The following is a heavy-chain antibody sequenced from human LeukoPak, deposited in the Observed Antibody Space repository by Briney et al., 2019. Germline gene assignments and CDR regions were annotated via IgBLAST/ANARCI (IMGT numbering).Heavy chain of an antibody. Sequence: SETLSLTCTVSGGSISSSSYYWGWIRQPPGKGLEWIGSIYYSGWSYYNPSLKSRVTISVDTSKNQFSLKLGSVTAAVTAVYYCARHRIVAAGPIDYWGQGTLVSVSS. D-gene: IGHD6-13*01. CDR2: IYYSGWS. J-gene: IGHJ4*02. V-gene: IGHV4-39*01. CDR3: ARHRIVAAGPIDY. CDR1: GGSISSSSYY.